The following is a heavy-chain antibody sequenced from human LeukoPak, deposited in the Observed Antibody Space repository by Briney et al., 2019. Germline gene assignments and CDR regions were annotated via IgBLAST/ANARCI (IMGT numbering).Heavy chain of an antibody. CDR1: GYSISSGYY. J-gene: IGHJ4*02. Sequence: ASETLSLTCTVSGYSISSGYYWGWIRQPPGKGLEWIGSIYHSGSTYYNPSLKSRVTISVDTSKNQFSLKLSSVTAADTAVYYCARERTTVTHWGQGTLVTVSS. V-gene: IGHV4-38-2*02. CDR2: IYHSGST. CDR3: ARERTTVTH. D-gene: IGHD4-11*01.